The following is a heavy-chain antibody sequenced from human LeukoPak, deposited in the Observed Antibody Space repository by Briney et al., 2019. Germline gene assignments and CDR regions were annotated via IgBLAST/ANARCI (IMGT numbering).Heavy chain of an antibody. J-gene: IGHJ6*02. CDR1: GFPFSTYS. CDR2: ISYDGSNK. Sequence: GGSLRLSCAASGFPFSTYSINWLRQAPGKGLEWVAFISYDGSNKYYADSVKGRFTISRDNSKNTLYLQMNSLRAEDTAVYYCASQGGLLWFGELSGGMDVWGQGTTVTVSS. CDR3: ASQGGLLWFGELSGGMDV. D-gene: IGHD3-10*01. V-gene: IGHV3-30-3*01.